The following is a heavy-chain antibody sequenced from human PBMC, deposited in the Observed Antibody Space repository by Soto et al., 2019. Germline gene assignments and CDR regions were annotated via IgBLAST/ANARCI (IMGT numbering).Heavy chain of an antibody. V-gene: IGHV4-39*01. CDR3: ASMYGDYVSY. Sequence: SETLSLTCTVSGGSISSSSYYWGWIRQPPGKGLEWIGSIYYSGSTYYNPSLKSRVTISVDTSKNQFSLKLSSVTAADTAVYYCASMYGDYVSYWGQGTLVTVS. J-gene: IGHJ4*02. CDR1: GGSISSSSYY. D-gene: IGHD4-17*01. CDR2: IYYSGST.